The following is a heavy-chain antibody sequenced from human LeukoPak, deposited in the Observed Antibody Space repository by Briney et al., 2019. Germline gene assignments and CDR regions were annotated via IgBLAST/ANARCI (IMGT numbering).Heavy chain of an antibody. CDR3: ARDHSRGDYGDYPDAFDI. V-gene: IGHV3-7*01. J-gene: IGHJ3*02. CDR1: GFTFSRYW. D-gene: IGHD4-17*01. Sequence: GGSLRLSCAASGFTFSRYWMSWVRQAPGKGLEWVAHIKQEGNDKYYVDSVEGRFTVSRDNAKNSLYLQKNSLRAEDTAVYYCARDHSRGDYGDYPDAFDIWGQGTMVTVSS. CDR2: IKQEGNDK.